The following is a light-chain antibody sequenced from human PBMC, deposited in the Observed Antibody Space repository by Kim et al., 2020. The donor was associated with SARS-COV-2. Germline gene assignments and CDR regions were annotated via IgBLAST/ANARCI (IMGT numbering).Light chain of an antibody. CDR1: QSLSRNY. CDR2: GAS. V-gene: IGKV3-20*01. J-gene: IGKJ2*01. CDR3: QQYGSSLMYT. Sequence: DIVLTQSPGTLSLSPGERATLSCRASQSLSRNYLAWYQQKPGQAPRLLIYGASNRATGIPDRFSGSGSGTDFTLTITRLEPEDFAVYYCQQYGSSLMYTFGQGTNWRS.